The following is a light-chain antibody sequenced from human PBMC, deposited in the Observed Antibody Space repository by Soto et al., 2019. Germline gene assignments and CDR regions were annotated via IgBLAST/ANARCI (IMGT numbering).Light chain of an antibody. J-gene: IGKJ1*01. CDR2: GAS. Sequence: EIVLTQSPGTLSLSPGERATLSCRASQSVSSTYLAWYQQKPGQAPRLLIFGASNRATGIPDRFSGSGSGTDFTLTISRLEPEDFAGYYWQPYGDSRTVGQGTKVEIK. CDR1: QSVSSTY. V-gene: IGKV3-20*01. CDR3: QPYGDSRT.